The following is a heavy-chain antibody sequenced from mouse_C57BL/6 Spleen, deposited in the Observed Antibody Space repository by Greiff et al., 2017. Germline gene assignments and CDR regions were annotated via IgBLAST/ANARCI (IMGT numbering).Heavy chain of an antibody. J-gene: IGHJ2*01. CDR3: ARCDYDGIDY. CDR2: INPGSGGT. CDR1: GYAFTNYL. Sequence: QVQLQESGAELVRPGASVKVSCKASGYAFTNYLIEWVKQRPGQGLEWIGVINPGSGGTNYNEKFKGKATLTADKSSSTAYMQLSSLTSEDSAVYFGARCDYDGIDYWGQGTTLTVSA. D-gene: IGHD2-4*01. V-gene: IGHV1-54*01.